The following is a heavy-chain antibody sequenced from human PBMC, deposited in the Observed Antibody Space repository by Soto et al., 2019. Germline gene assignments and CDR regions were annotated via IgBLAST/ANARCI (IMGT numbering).Heavy chain of an antibody. CDR2: IVVGSGNT. Sequence: SVKVSCKASGFTFTSSAVQWVRQARGQRLEWIGWIVVGSGNTNYAQKFQGRVTMTRDTSTSTVYMELSSLRSEDTAVYYCARDQEVLRYFDWLLLLDYWGQGTLVTVSS. D-gene: IGHD3-9*01. CDR3: ARDQEVLRYFDWLLLLDY. J-gene: IGHJ4*02. V-gene: IGHV1-58*01. CDR1: GFTFTSSA.